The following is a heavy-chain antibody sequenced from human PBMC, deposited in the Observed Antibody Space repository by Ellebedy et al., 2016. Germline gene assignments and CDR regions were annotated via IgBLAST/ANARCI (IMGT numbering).Heavy chain of an antibody. D-gene: IGHD3-10*01. CDR1: GGTFSSYA. Sequence: SVKVSXKASGGTFSSYAISWVRQAPGQGLEWMGRIIPILGIANYAQKFQGRVTITADKSTSTAYMELSSLRSEDTAVYYCATSGAYYYYGMDVWGQGTTVTVSS. CDR3: ATSGAYYYYGMDV. J-gene: IGHJ6*02. V-gene: IGHV1-69*04. CDR2: IIPILGIA.